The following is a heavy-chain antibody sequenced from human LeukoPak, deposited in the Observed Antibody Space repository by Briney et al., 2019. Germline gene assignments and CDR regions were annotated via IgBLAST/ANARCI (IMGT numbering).Heavy chain of an antibody. Sequence: GGSLRLSCAASRFTFNSYAMSWDRQAPGKGMEWVSVIGGSNGITFYVGSVKGWFTISRDNSKDTLYLQMNSLRAEDTAVYYCARNENSGWGYFDYWGQGTLVTVSS. CDR3: ARNENSGWGYFDY. D-gene: IGHD5-12*01. J-gene: IGHJ4*02. V-gene: IGHV3-23*01. CDR2: IGGSNGIT. CDR1: RFTFNSYA.